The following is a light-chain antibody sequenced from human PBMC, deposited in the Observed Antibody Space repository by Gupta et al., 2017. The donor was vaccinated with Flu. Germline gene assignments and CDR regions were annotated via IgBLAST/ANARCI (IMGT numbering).Light chain of an antibody. V-gene: IGKV3-11*01. Sequence: EIVLTQSPATLSLSPGERATLFCRASQSVSTYLAWYQHNPGQAPRLLIYDASNRATGIPARFSGSGSGTDFTLTISSREPEDFAVYYCQKRSNWLPYTFGQGTRLEI. CDR2: DAS. CDR3: QKRSNWLPYT. CDR1: QSVSTY. J-gene: IGKJ2*01.